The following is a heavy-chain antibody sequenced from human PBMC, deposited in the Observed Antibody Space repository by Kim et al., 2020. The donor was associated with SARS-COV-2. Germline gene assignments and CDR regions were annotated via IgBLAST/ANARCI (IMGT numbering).Heavy chain of an antibody. CDR3: ARDFGVVVVGDFDY. CDR1: GFTFSSYS. Sequence: GGSLRLSCAASGFTFSSYSMNWVRQAPGKGLEWVSSISSSSSYIYYADSVKGRFTISRDNAKNSLYLQMNSLRAEDTAVYYCARDFGVVVVGDFDYWGQGTLVTVSS. CDR2: ISSSSSYI. D-gene: IGHD2-15*01. J-gene: IGHJ4*02. V-gene: IGHV3-21*01.